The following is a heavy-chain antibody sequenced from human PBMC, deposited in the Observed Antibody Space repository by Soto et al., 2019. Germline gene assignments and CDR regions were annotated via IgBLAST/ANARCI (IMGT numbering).Heavy chain of an antibody. J-gene: IGHJ4*02. D-gene: IGHD1-1*01. Sequence: SVKVSCKASGGTFSSYAISWVRQAPGQGLEWMGGIIPIFGTANYAQEFQGRVTITADESTSTAYMELSSLRAEDTAVFYRAKQESDWNDHFDYWGQGTLVTVSS. CDR1: GGTFSSYA. V-gene: IGHV1-69*13. CDR3: AKQESDWNDHFDY. CDR2: IIPIFGTA.